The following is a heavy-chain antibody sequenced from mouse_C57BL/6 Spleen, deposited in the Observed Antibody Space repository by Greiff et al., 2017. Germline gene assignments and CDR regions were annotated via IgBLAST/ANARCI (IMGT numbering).Heavy chain of an antibody. CDR3: ARSDTAIVAFYFDY. CDR2: IYPGDGDT. Sequence: VQLQQSGPELVKPGASVKISCKASGYAFSSSWMNWVKQRPGKGLEWIGRIYPGDGDTNYNGKFKGKATLTADTSSSAAYMQLSSLTSENSTVDFCARSDTAIVAFYFDYWGQGTTLTVSS. V-gene: IGHV1-82*01. CDR1: GYAFSSSW. D-gene: IGHD1-1*01. J-gene: IGHJ2*01.